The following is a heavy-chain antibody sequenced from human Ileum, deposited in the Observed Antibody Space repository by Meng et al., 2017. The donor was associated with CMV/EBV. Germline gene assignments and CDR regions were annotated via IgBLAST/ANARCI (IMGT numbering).Heavy chain of an antibody. CDR1: GFIFSDYW. D-gene: IGHD2-2*01. V-gene: IGHV3-7*01. J-gene: IGHJ6*02. Sequence: GGSLRLSCSASGFIFSDYWMSWVRQAPGKGREWVANIKGDGSAKYSADSVKGRFTSARDNAKWTLYLQMTSLRVEDTAVYYCAKWVVPPGVGYGLDVWGQGTAVTVSS. CDR3: AKWVVPPGVGYGLDV. CDR2: IKGDGSAK.